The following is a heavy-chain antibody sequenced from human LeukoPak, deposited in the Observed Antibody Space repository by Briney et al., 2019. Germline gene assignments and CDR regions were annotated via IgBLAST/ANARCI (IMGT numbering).Heavy chain of an antibody. D-gene: IGHD4-23*01. CDR1: GGTFSSYA. V-gene: IGHV1-69*13. CDR2: IIPIFGTA. J-gene: IGHJ4*02. CDR3: ARGRPRWSGNSGYDH. Sequence: GASVKVSCKASGGTFSSYAISWVRQAPGQGLEWMGGIIPIFGTANYAQKFQGRVTITADESTSTAYMELSSLRSEDTAVYYCARGRPRWSGNSGYDHWGQGTLVTVSS.